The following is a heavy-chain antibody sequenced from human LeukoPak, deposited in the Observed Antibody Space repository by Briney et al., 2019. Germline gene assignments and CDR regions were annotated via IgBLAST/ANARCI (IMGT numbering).Heavy chain of an antibody. D-gene: IGHD2-2*03. CDR1: GYTFTSYG. CDR2: IIPIFXXX. CDR3: AYNXXXRYGXCSSTXCYXGTFDY. J-gene: IGHJ4*02. V-gene: IGHV1-69*13. Sequence: GASVKVSCKASGYTFTSYGISWVRQAPGQGLEWMGGIIPIFXXXNYAQKFQGRVTITADESTSTAYMELSSLRSEDTAVYYCAYNXXXRYGXCSSTXCYXGTFDYWGQGTLVTVSS.